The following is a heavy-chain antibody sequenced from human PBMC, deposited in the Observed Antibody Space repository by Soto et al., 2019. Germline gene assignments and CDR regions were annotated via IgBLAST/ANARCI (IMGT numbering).Heavy chain of an antibody. J-gene: IGHJ4*02. CDR1: GFTFSIYG. D-gene: IGHD3-10*01. CDR2: ISGSGAST. CDR3: AILGSGSAY. Sequence: VQLLESGGGLVQPGGSLRLSCAASGFTFSIYGMTWVRQAPGKGLEWVSAISGSGASTYYADSVKGRFTISRDNSKNTLYLQLNSLRAEDTAIYYCAILGSGSAYWGQGTLVTVSS. V-gene: IGHV3-23*01.